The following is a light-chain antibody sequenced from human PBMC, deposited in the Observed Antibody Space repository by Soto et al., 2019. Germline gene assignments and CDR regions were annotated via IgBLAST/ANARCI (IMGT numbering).Light chain of an antibody. CDR1: STNIGSSS. V-gene: IGLV1-44*01. CDR2: SNA. CDR3: AARDDRLMGV. Sequence: QSVLTQPPSVSGTPGQTVTITCSGSSTNIGSSSVKWYQQFPGAAPKLLIYSNALRPSGIPNRFSGSKSGTSASLAISGLQPEDEADYYCAARDDRLMGVFGPGTKLTVL. J-gene: IGLJ1*01.